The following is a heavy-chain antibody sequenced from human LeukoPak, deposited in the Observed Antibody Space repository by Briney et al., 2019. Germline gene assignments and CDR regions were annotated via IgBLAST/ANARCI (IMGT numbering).Heavy chain of an antibody. J-gene: IGHJ4*02. V-gene: IGHV4-59*01. D-gene: IGHD6-6*01. CDR3: ARVYSSSSYDY. CDR1: GGSISNSF. Sequence: SETLSLTCTVSGGSISNSFWSWIRQPPGKGLEWIGYIYYSGSTNYNPSLKSRVTISVDTSKNQFSLKLSSVTAADTAVYYCARVYSSSSYDYWGQGTLVTVSS. CDR2: IYYSGST.